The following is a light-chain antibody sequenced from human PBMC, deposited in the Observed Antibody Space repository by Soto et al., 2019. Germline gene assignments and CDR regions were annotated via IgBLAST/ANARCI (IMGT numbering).Light chain of an antibody. CDR3: QQRSNWPPLT. CDR2: DAS. CDR1: QSFSSY. Sequence: ELVLTQSPATLSLSPGERATLSCRASQSFSSYLACYQQKPGQAPRLLIYDASNRATGIPARFSGSGSGTDFTLTISSLEAEDFAVYYCQQRSNWPPLTFGGGTKVEI. V-gene: IGKV3-11*01. J-gene: IGKJ4*01.